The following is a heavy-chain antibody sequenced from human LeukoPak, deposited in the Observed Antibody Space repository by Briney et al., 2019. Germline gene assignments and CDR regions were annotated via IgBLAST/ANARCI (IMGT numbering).Heavy chain of an antibody. CDR1: GYTFTSYG. CDR2: ISAYNGNT. Sequence: ASVKVSCKASGYTFTSYGISWVRQAPGQGLEWMGWISAYNGNTNYAQKLQGRVTMTTDTSTSTAYMELRSLRSDDTAVYYCARERTQRGSNDQARWYYYYGMDAWGQGTTVTVSS. CDR3: ARERTQRGSNDQARWYYYYGMDA. J-gene: IGHJ6*02. V-gene: IGHV1-18*01. D-gene: IGHD4-11*01.